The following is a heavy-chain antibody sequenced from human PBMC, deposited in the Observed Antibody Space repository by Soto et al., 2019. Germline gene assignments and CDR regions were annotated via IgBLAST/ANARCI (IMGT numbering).Heavy chain of an antibody. CDR2: ISAYNGNT. D-gene: IGHD6-13*01. CDR3: ARDRVAAAGEYYYYYGMDV. Sequence: ASVKVSCKASGYTFTSYGISWVRQAPGQGLEWMGWISAYNGNTNYAQKLQGRVTMTTDTSTSTAYMELRSLRSDDTAVYYCARDRVAAAGEYYYYYGMDVWGQGTTVTVSS. CDR1: GYTFTSYG. J-gene: IGHJ6*02. V-gene: IGHV1-18*01.